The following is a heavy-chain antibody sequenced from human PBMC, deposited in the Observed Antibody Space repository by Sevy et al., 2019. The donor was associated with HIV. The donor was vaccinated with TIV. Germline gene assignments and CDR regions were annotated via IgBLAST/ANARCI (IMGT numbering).Heavy chain of an antibody. Sequence: ASVKVSCKASGYTFTDYCIHWVRQAPGQGLEWMGVINPRGGSTNYAQKFQGRVTVTRDTSTSTVYMELSSLRSEDTAVFYCVRGHYCDSSGYYYALRVFDIWGQGTMVTVSS. J-gene: IGHJ3*02. CDR2: INPRGGST. CDR1: GYTFTDYC. V-gene: IGHV1-46*03. CDR3: VRGHYCDSSGYYYALRVFDI. D-gene: IGHD3-22*01.